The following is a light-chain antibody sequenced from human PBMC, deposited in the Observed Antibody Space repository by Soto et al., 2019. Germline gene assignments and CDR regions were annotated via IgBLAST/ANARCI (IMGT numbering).Light chain of an antibody. CDR1: HAVTNNF. V-gene: IGKV3-20*01. CDR2: GAS. CDR3: QQYGTSPGT. J-gene: IGKJ2*01. Sequence: EIVLTQSPGTLSLSPGERATLSCRASHAVTNNFLAWYQQTPGQAPRLVIYGASSRPAGIPDRFSGSGAGTDFTLSISRLEPEDFAVYFCQQYGTSPGTFGQGTKLEIK.